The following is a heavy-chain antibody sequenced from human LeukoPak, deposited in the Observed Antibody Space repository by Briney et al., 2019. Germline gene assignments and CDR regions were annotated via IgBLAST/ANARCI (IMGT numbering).Heavy chain of an antibody. CDR2: IWYDGSNR. CDR1: GFTFSSYG. Sequence: GRSLRLSCAASGFTFSSYGMHWVRQAPGKGLEWVAVIWYDGSNRFYADSVKGRFTISRDNSKNALYLQMNSLRAEDTAVYYCARARAAADLDYWGQGTLVTVSS. V-gene: IGHV3-33*01. J-gene: IGHJ4*02. CDR3: ARARAAADLDY. D-gene: IGHD6-13*01.